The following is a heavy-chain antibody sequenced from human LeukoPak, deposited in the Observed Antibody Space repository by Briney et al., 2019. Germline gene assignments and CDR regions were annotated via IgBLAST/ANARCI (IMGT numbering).Heavy chain of an antibody. CDR3: ARGGYSESFYNPRSYGMDV. CDR1: GYTXTNYY. CDR2: INPSGGTT. V-gene: IGHV1-46*01. J-gene: IGHJ6*02. Sequence: GASVKVSCKSSGYTXTNYYLHGVRQAPGQGLAWMGIINPSGGTTRYVEKFQGRVTMTRDTSASTVYMELSSLRSEDTAVYYCARGGYSESFYNPRSYGMDVWGQGTTVIVSS. D-gene: IGHD3-10*01.